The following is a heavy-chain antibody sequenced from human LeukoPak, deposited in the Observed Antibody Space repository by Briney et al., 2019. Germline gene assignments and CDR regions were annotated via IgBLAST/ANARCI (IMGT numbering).Heavy chain of an antibody. CDR2: IYYSGST. V-gene: IGHV4-39*07. CDR1: GGSISSSSYY. CDR3: ARDTDLVVTAFDI. Sequence: PSETLSLTCTVSGGSISSSSYYWGWIRQPPGKGLEWIGSIYYSGSTYYNPSLKSRVTISVDTSKNQFSLKLSSVTAADTAVYYCARDTDLVVTAFDIWGQGTMVTVSS. J-gene: IGHJ3*02. D-gene: IGHD2-21*02.